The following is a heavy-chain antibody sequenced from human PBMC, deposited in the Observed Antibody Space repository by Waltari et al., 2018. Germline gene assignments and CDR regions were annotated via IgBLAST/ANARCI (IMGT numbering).Heavy chain of an antibody. V-gene: IGHV3-53*02. J-gene: IGHJ4*02. D-gene: IGHD3-22*01. Sequence: EVQLVETGGGLIQPGGSLRLSCAASGFTVSSNYMPWVRQAPGKGLEWVSVLYSGGSIYYAESGKGRFTISRDNPKNTLYLQMNSLRAEDTAVYYCARTDSTGFFDYWGQGNLVTVSS. CDR2: LYSGGSI. CDR1: GFTVSSNY. CDR3: ARTDSTGFFDY.